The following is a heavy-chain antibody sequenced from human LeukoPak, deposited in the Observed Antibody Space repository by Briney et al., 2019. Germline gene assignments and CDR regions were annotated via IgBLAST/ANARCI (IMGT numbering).Heavy chain of an antibody. CDR1: GFTFGDYA. D-gene: IGHD2-15*01. V-gene: IGHV3-7*01. Sequence: GGSLRLSCTASGFTFGDYAMSWVRQAPGKRLEWVANINRDGSVENYVDSVKGRFTISRDNAKDSLYLRMNSLRAEDTAVYYCARDYTYCSGGTCYDRFDFWGQGTLVAVSS. J-gene: IGHJ4*02. CDR3: ARDYTYCSGGTCYDRFDF. CDR2: INRDGSVE.